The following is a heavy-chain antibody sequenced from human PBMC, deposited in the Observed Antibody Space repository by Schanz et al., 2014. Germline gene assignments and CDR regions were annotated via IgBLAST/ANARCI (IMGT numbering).Heavy chain of an antibody. J-gene: IGHJ4*02. Sequence: QVQLVESGGGVVQPGRSLRLSCAASGFSFSTYAMHWVRQAPGKGLEWVAVILYDGSKTYYADSVRGRFTISRDNSRNTVYLQMNNVGVDDTATYYCVKTDAGWRFDYWGQGTLVIVSS. CDR3: VKTDAGWRFDY. V-gene: IGHV3-33*03. D-gene: IGHD6-19*01. CDR2: ILYDGSKT. CDR1: GFSFSTYA.